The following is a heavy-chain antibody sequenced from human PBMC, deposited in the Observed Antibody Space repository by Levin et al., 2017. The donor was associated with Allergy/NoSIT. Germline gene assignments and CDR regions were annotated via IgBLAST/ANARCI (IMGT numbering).Heavy chain of an antibody. V-gene: IGHV4-59*01. J-gene: IGHJ4*02. CDR3: ARWSRPGMDGDFDY. CDR1: GDTFSSYY. D-gene: IGHD3-10*01. CDR2: IYSRGST. Sequence: SETLSLTCAVSGDTFSSYYWSWIRQPPGKGLEWIGEIYSRGSTNYNPSLKSRVTMSFDTSKNQFSLRLRSVTAADTAVYYCARWSRPGMDGDFDYWGQGTLVTVSS.